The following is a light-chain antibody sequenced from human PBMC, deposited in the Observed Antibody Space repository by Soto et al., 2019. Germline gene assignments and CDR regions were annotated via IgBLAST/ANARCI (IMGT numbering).Light chain of an antibody. CDR2: GAS. CDR1: QSVSSSG. Sequence: EIVLTQSPGTLSLSPGDRATLSCRARQSVSSSGLAWYQQKPGQTPRLLIYGASTRATGIPDRFSGSGSGTDFTLTISRLEPEDFAVYYCQQYGGSPLYTFGQGTKLEIK. J-gene: IGKJ2*01. CDR3: QQYGGSPLYT. V-gene: IGKV3-20*01.